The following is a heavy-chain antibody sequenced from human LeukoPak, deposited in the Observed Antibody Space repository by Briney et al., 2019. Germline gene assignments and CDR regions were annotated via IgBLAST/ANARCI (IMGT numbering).Heavy chain of an antibody. CDR3: ARVLSGSGGYFDY. D-gene: IGHD2/OR15-2a*01. CDR2: ISGSSSYI. V-gene: IGHV3-21*01. CDR1: GFTFSSYS. Sequence: GGSLRLSCAASGFTFSSYSMNWVRQAPGKGLEWVSSISGSSSYIYYADSVKGRFTISRDNAKNSLYLQMNSLRAEDTAVYYCARVLSGSGGYFDYWGQGTLVTVSS. J-gene: IGHJ4*02.